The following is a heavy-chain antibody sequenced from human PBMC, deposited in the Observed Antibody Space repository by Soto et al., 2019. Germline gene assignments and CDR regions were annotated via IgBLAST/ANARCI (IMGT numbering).Heavy chain of an antibody. CDR1: GYSFTSYW. Sequence: GESLKISCKGSGYSFTSYWINWVRQMPGKGLEWMGIIYPGDSDTRYSPSFQGQVTISADKSISTAYLQWSSLKASDTAMYYCARTSAAGKNYNGMDVWGQGTTVTVS. J-gene: IGHJ6*02. CDR3: ARTSAAGKNYNGMDV. D-gene: IGHD6-13*01. V-gene: IGHV5-51*01. CDR2: IYPGDSDT.